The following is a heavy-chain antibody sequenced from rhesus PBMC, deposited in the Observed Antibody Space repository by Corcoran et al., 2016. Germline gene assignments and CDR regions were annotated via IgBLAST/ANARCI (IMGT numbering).Heavy chain of an antibody. CDR2: ISGSGGST. J-gene: IGHJ4*01. Sequence: QLQLQESGPGLVKPSETLSLTCAVSGGSISSNYWSWIRQPPGKGLEWIGRISGSGGSTDYNPSLNRRVTISTDTSKNQFFLKLSSVTAADTAVYYCARDLTIVVVFEGFDYWGQGVLVTVSS. D-gene: IGHD3-16*01. CDR3: ARDLTIVVVFEGFDY. V-gene: IGHV4-173*01. CDR1: GGSISSNY.